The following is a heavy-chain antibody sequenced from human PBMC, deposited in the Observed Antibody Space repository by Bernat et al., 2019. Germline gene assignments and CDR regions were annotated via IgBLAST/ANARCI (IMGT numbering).Heavy chain of an antibody. J-gene: IGHJ4*02. Sequence: EVQLLESGGGLVQPGGSLRLSCAASGFTFSSYAMSWVRQAPGKGLDWVSAISGSGGSTYYADSVKGGFTISRDNSKNPLYRQMNSLRAEDTAVYYCASEIAVAAIDPVDYWGQGTLVTVSS. D-gene: IGHD6-19*01. CDR3: ASEIAVAAIDPVDY. CDR2: ISGSGGST. V-gene: IGHV3-23*01. CDR1: GFTFSSYA.